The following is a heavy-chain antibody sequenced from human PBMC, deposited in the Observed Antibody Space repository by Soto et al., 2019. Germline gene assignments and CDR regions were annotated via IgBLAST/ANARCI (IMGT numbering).Heavy chain of an antibody. J-gene: IGHJ4*02. CDR2: TRQDGGQS. CDR1: GFTLSSYW. D-gene: IGHD6-19*01. Sequence: PGGSLRLSCEASGFTLSSYWISWIRQAPWKGLEWVANTRQDGGQSYLVDSVQGRFTISRDNAKNSVCLQMNRLRAEDTAVSYCVRAGSTRWHFDSSRQRTLVAVCS. V-gene: IGHV3-7*01. CDR3: VRAGSTRWHFDS.